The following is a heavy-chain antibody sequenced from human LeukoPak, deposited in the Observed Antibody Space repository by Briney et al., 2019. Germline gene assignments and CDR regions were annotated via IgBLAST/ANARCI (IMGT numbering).Heavy chain of an antibody. D-gene: IGHD6-13*01. CDR1: GYTFTSYD. V-gene: IGHV1-8*01. CDR3: AGGYSSSWSGTEYFDY. J-gene: IGHJ4*02. Sequence: ASVKVSCKASGYTFTSYDINWVRQATGQGLEWMGWMNPNSGNTGYAQKFQGRVTMTRNTSISTAYMELSRLRSEDTAVYYCAGGYSSSWSGTEYFDYWGQGTLVTVSS. CDR2: MNPNSGNT.